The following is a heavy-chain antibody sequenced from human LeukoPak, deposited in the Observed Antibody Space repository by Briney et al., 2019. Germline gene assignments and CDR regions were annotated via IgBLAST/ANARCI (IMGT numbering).Heavy chain of an antibody. CDR3: ATASLWDSSSWYYAFDI. J-gene: IGHJ3*02. CDR2: ISYDGSNK. CDR1: GFTFSSYA. Sequence: GGSLRLSCAASGFTFSSYAMHWVRQAPGKGLEWVAVISYDGSNKYYADSVKGRFTISRDNSKNTLYLQMNSLRAEDTAVYYCATASLWDSSSWYYAFDIWGQGTMVTVSS. V-gene: IGHV3-30-3*01. D-gene: IGHD6-13*01.